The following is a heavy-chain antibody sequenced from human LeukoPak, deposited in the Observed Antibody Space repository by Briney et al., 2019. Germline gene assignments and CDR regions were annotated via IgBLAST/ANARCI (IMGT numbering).Heavy chain of an antibody. CDR2: IYHSGST. CDR1: GGSISSSNW. D-gene: IGHD6-6*01. CDR3: ARDRSIAAPKPSEGFDP. V-gene: IGHV4-4*02. J-gene: IGHJ5*02. Sequence: SETLSLTCAVSGGSISSSNWWSWVRQPPGKGLEWIGEIYHSGSTNYNPSLKSRVTISVDKSKNQFSLKLSSVTAADTAVYYCARDRSIAAPKPSEGFDPWGQGTLVTVSS.